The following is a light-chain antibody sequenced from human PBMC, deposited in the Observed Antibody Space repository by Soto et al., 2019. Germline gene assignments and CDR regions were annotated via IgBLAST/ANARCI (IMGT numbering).Light chain of an antibody. CDR3: QQYPRT. J-gene: IGKJ1*01. V-gene: IGKV3-20*01. CDR2: GAS. Sequence: EIVMTQSPATLSVSPGERATLSCRASQGIKDYLAWYQQKPGQAPRLLIYGASSRATGIPDRFSGSGSGTDFTLTISRLEPEDFAVYYCQQYPRTFGQGTKVDIK. CDR1: QGIKDY.